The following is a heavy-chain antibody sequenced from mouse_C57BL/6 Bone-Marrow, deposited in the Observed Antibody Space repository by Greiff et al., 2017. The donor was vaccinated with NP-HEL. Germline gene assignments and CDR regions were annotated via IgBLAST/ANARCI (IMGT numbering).Heavy chain of an antibody. J-gene: IGHJ3*01. V-gene: IGHV1-87*01. D-gene: IGHD2-4*01. CDR3: AEDSAVYDCAWGDDYDGGAWFAY. Sequence: QVQLQQSGPELARPWASVKISCQAFYTFSRRVHFAIRDTNYWMQWVKQRPGQGLEWIGAIYPGNGDTSYNQKFKGKATLTADKSSSTAYMQLSSRTAEDSAVYDCAWGDDYDGGAWFAYWGQGTLVTVSA. CDR2: GQGLEWIG. CDR1: YTFSRRVH.